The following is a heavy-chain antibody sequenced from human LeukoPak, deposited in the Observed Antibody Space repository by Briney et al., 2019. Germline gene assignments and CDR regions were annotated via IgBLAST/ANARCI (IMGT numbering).Heavy chain of an antibody. CDR2: INPNNGGT. CDR1: GYTFTGYY. J-gene: IGHJ4*02. CDR3: ARERIAASDFDY. Sequence: ASVKVSCKAFGYTFTGYYVHWVRQAPGQGLEWMGWINPNNGGTNYAQKFQGRVTMTRDTSISTAYMELSRLRSDDTAVYYCARERIAASDFDYWGQGTLVTVSS. D-gene: IGHD6-13*01. V-gene: IGHV1-2*02.